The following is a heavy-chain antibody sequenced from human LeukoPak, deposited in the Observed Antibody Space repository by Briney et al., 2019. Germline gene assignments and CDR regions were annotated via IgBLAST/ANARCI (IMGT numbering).Heavy chain of an antibody. J-gene: IGHJ4*02. Sequence: GGSLRLSCAASGFTFSSYAMSWVRQAPGKGLEWVSAISGSGGSTYYADSVKGRFTISRDNSKNTLYLQMNSLRAEDTAVYYCARFRTWGDKAFDYWGQGTLVTVSS. CDR3: ARFRTWGDKAFDY. CDR1: GFTFSSYA. CDR2: ISGSGGST. D-gene: IGHD2-21*02. V-gene: IGHV3-23*01.